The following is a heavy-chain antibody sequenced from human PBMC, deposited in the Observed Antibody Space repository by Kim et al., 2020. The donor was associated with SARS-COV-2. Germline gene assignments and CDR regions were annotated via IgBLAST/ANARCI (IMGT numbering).Heavy chain of an antibody. CDR1: GFTVSSNY. CDR3: AREGRYGSGSYPVY. V-gene: IGHV3-53*01. J-gene: IGHJ4*02. Sequence: GGSLRLSCAASGFTVSSNYMSWVRQAPGKGLEWVSVIYSGGSTYYADSVKGRFTISRDNSKNTLYLQMNSLRAEDTAVYYCAREGRYGSGSYPVYWGQGTLVTVSS. D-gene: IGHD3-10*01. CDR2: IYSGGST.